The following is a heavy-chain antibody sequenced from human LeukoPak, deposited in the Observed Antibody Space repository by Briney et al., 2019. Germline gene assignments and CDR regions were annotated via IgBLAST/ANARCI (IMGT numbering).Heavy chain of an antibody. CDR1: GFIFSSYS. CDR2: ISSSSSDI. Sequence: GGSLRLSCAASGFIFSSYSMNWVRQAPGKGLEWVSSISSSSSDIYYADSVKGRFTISRDNAKNTLYLQMNSLRAEDTAVYYCAKALWDIFTGLFDYWGQGTMVTVSS. D-gene: IGHD3-9*01. J-gene: IGHJ3*01. CDR3: AKALWDIFTGLFDY. V-gene: IGHV3-21*01.